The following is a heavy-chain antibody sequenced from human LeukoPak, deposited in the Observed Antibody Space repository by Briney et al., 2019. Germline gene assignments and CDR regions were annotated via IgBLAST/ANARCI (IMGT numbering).Heavy chain of an antibody. J-gene: IGHJ4*02. Sequence: SETLSLTCTVSGGSISSSSYYWGWIRQPPGKGLEWIRSIYYSGSTYYNPSLKSRVTISVDTSKNQFSLKLSSVTAADTAVYYCASRDIRVDYWGQGTLVTVSS. V-gene: IGHV4-39*07. CDR3: ASRDIRVDY. D-gene: IGHD2-15*01. CDR1: GGSISSSSYY. CDR2: IYYSGST.